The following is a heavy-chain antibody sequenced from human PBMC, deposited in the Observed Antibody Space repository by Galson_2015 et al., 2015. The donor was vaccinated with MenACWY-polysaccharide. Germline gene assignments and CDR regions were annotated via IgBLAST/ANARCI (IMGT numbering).Heavy chain of an antibody. J-gene: IGHJ6*02. CDR2: ISYDGSNK. Sequence: SLRISCAASGFTFSTYAMHWVRQAPGKGLEWVTVISYDGSNKYYADSVKGRFTISRDSSQNSFYLQVSSLRADDTTVYYCAREYCSTPPCFGMDVWVQGTTVTVYS. D-gene: IGHD2-2*01. CDR3: AREYCSTPPCFGMDV. CDR1: GFTFSTYA. V-gene: IGHV3-30*04.